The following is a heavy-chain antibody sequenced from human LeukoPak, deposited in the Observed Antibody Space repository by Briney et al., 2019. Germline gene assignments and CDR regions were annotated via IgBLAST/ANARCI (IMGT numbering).Heavy chain of an antibody. CDR3: ASGEYQLRRFGNYYYYYMDV. Sequence: PGGSLRLSCAASGFTFDDYAMHWVRQAPGKGLEWVSGIAWNTGNTGYADSVKGRFTISRDNAENSMYLQMNSLRAEDTAVYYCASGEYQLRRFGNYYYYYMDVWGKGTTVTVSS. J-gene: IGHJ6*03. V-gene: IGHV3-9*01. CDR2: IAWNTGNT. CDR1: GFTFDDYA. D-gene: IGHD2-2*01.